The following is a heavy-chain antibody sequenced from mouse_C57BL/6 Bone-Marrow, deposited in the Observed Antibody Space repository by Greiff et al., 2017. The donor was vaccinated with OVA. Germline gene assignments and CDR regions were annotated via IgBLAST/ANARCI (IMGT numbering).Heavy chain of an antibody. D-gene: IGHD1-1*01. CDR1: GYAFSSYW. V-gene: IGHV1-80*01. CDR3: AMGYYGSKRRYFDY. CDR2: IYPGDGDT. J-gene: IGHJ2*01. Sequence: QVQLQQSGAELVKPGASVKISCKASGYAFSSYWMNWVKQRPGKGLEWIGQIYPGDGDTNYNGKFKGKATLTADKSSSTAYMQLSSLTSEESAVYFCAMGYYGSKRRYFDYWGQGTTLTVSS.